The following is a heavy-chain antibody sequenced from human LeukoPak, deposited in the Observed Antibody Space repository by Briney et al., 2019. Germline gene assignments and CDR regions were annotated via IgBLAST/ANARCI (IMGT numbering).Heavy chain of an antibody. D-gene: IGHD3-9*01. CDR3: AKDYQYFEYLGKAVDY. J-gene: IGHJ4*02. Sequence: SLKVSCKASGYTFTCYYMHWVRQAPGKGLEWVAFIRYDGNNKFYAYSVRGRFTISRDNSKNTLFLHMNSLRPEDTAVYYCAKDYQYFEYLGKAVDYWGQGTLVIVSS. V-gene: IGHV3-30*02. CDR1: GYTFTCYY. CDR2: IRYDGNNK.